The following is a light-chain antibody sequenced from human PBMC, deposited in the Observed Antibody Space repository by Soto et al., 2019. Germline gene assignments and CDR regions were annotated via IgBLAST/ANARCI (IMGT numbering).Light chain of an antibody. CDR1: QTVRNNY. CDR3: QQYGSSPWT. CDR2: GAS. V-gene: IGKV3-20*01. Sequence: EIVLTHSPGTLSLSPGESATLSCRASQTVRNNYLAWYQQKPGQAPRLLIYGASSRATGIPDRFSGSGSGTDFTLTISKLEPEDFAVYYCQQYGSSPWTFGQGTKVDIK. J-gene: IGKJ1*01.